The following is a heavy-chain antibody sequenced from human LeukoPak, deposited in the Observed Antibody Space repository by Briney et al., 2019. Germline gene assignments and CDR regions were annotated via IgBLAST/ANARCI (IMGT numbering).Heavy chain of an antibody. CDR3: ARAKAGTIYYFDF. Sequence: SETLSLTCTVSGGSISSYYWSWIRQPPGKGPEWIAYIYYSGTTNYNPSLKSRVTISVDTSKNQLSLKLASVTAAGTAVYYCARAKAGTIYYFDFWGQGTLVTVSS. D-gene: IGHD5-24*01. CDR1: GGSISSYY. J-gene: IGHJ4*02. V-gene: IGHV4-59*01. CDR2: IYYSGTT.